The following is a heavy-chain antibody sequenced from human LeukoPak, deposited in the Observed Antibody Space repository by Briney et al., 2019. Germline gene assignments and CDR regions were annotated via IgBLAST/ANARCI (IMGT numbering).Heavy chain of an antibody. CDR1: GVSISSYY. D-gene: IGHD6-13*01. J-gene: IGHJ4*02. Sequence: SETLSLTCAVSGVSISSYYWSWIRQPPGRGLEWIGSIHYSGSTSYNSSLKSRVTMSIDTSKNQFSLKLSSVPPADTAVYYCARQVYSSRWSYYFEYWGKGILVTVSS. CDR3: ARQVYSSRWSYYFEY. V-gene: IGHV4-59*01. CDR2: IHYSGST.